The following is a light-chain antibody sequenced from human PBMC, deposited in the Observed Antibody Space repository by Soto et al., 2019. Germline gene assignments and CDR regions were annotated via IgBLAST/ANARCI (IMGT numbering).Light chain of an antibody. Sequence: EIVLTQSPGTLSLSPGEIATLSCRASQSVSSSYLAWYQQKPGQAPRLLIYGASRRATGIPDRFSGSGSGTDFTLTISRLEPEDFAVYYCQQYGSSLYIFGQGTKLEIK. J-gene: IGKJ2*01. CDR1: QSVSSSY. CDR2: GAS. CDR3: QQYGSSLYI. V-gene: IGKV3-20*01.